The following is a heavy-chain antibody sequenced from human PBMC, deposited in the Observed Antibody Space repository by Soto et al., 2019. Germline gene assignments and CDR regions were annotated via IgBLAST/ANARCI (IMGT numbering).Heavy chain of an antibody. CDR3: ARDFSPAGTTGFYYYGMDV. J-gene: IGHJ6*02. D-gene: IGHD1-7*01. CDR2: IIPIFGTA. Sequence: ASVKVSCKASGGTFSSYAISWVRQAPGQGLEWMGGIIPIFGTANYAQKFQGRVTITADESTSTAYMELSSLRSEDTAVYYCARDFSPAGTTGFYYYGMDVWGQGTTVTAP. CDR1: GGTFSSYA. V-gene: IGHV1-69*13.